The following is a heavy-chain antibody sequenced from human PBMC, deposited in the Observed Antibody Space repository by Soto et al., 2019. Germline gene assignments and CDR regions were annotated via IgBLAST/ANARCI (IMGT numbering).Heavy chain of an antibody. Sequence: QVQVVQSGAEAKRPGASVKVSCKVAGYTFTPYFIHWVRQAPGQGLEWMGWINPNSGGTNYPQKFRDRVTMTLDTSSSTAHMELSSLKSDDTAVYFCATDKEGTTRCGFDYWGQGTLVTVSS. J-gene: IGHJ4*02. CDR3: ATDKEGTTRCGFDY. D-gene: IGHD1-1*01. CDR1: GYTFTPYF. V-gene: IGHV1-2*02. CDR2: INPNSGGT.